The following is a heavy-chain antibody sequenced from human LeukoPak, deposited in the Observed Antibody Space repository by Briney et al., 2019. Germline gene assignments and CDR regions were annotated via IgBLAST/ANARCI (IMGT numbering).Heavy chain of an antibody. CDR2: IYPGDSDT. V-gene: IGHV5-51*01. Sequence: GESLKISCEVCRYSLSNYWIGWVRQMPGRGLEWVGIIYPGDSDTRYSPSFQGQVTFSADKSISTAYLQWNSLKASDTAMYYCARYNTGYYYFDFWGPGTLVTVSS. J-gene: IGHJ4*02. CDR1: RYSLSNYW. CDR3: ARYNTGYYYFDF. D-gene: IGHD5-12*01.